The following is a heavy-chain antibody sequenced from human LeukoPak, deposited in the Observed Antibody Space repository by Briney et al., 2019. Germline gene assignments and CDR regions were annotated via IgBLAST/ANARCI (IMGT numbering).Heavy chain of an antibody. D-gene: IGHD2-2*01. CDR3: ARVLMGTVVVPAAISNWFDP. CDR2: INPNSGGT. V-gene: IGHV1-2*02. Sequence: ASVKVSCKASGYTFTGYYMHWARQAPGQGLEWMGWINPNSGGTNYAQKFQGRVTMTRDTSISTAYMELSRLRSDDTAVYYCARVLMGTVVVPAAISNWFDPWGQGTLVTVSS. CDR1: GYTFTGYY. J-gene: IGHJ5*02.